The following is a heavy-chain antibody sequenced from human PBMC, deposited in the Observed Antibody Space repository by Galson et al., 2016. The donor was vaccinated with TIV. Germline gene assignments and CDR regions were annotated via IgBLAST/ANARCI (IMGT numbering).Heavy chain of an antibody. V-gene: IGHV3-7*01. J-gene: IGHJ4*02. D-gene: IGHD6-13*01. CDR2: IKQDGSEK. Sequence: SLRLSCAASGFTFSSYWMSWVRQAPGKGLEWVANIKQDGSEKYYVDSVKGRFTISRDNAKNSLFLQMNSLRAEDRAVYYCARDFPPGYGSSFNDYWGQETLVTVSS. CDR3: ARDFPPGYGSSFNDY. CDR1: GFTFSSYW.